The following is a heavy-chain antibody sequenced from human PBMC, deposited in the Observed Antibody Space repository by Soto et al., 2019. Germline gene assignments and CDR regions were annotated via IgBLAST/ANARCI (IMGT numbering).Heavy chain of an antibody. D-gene: IGHD6-6*01. Sequence: QVQLVQSGAEVKKPGASVKVSCKASGYTFTGYYMHWVRQAPGQGLEWMGWINPNSGGTNNAQKFQGWVTMTRDTSISTAYMELSRLRSDDTAVYYWVREGDSSSGESFDYWGQGTLVTVSS. CDR1: GYTFTGYY. V-gene: IGHV1-2*04. CDR2: INPNSGGT. CDR3: VREGDSSSGESFDY. J-gene: IGHJ4*02.